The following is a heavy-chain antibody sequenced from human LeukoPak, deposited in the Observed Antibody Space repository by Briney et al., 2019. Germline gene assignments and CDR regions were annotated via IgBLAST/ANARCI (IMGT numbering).Heavy chain of an antibody. CDR2: IYPGDSDT. J-gene: IGHJ5*01. D-gene: IGHD2-2*01. CDR3: ARLPYCSSATCHNNWFDS. V-gene: IGHV5-51*01. CDR1: GYSFISYW. Sequence: GESLKISCKGSGYSFISYWLGWGRQMPGKGLEWMGIIYPGDSDTRYSPSFQGQVTISADKSISTAYLQWGSLKASDTAMYYCARLPYCSSATCHNNWFDSWGQGTLVTVSS.